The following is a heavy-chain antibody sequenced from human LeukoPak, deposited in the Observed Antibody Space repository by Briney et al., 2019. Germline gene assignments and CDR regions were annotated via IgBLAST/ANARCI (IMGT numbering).Heavy chain of an antibody. D-gene: IGHD1-26*01. J-gene: IGHJ4*02. V-gene: IGHV1-46*01. CDR2: ISPSGGST. CDR1: GYTFTSYY. CDR3: ARDHSGSDY. Sequence: SVKVSCKASGYTFTSYYMHWVRQAPRQALEWMGIISPSGGSTSYAQKYQGGVTMTRDTSTSTVYMELSSLRSEDTAVYYCARDHSGSDYWGQGTLVTVSS.